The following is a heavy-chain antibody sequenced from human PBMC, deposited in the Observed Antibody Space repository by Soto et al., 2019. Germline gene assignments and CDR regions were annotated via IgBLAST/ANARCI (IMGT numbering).Heavy chain of an antibody. J-gene: IGHJ5*02. V-gene: IGHV3-48*01. D-gene: IGHD1-20*01. CDR2: ISSSSSTI. Sequence: PGVSLRLSCAASGFTFSSYSMNWVRQAPGKGLEWVSYISSSSSTIYYADSVKGRFTISRDNAKNSLYLQMNSLRAEDTAVYYCASAGITGTTSPNWFDPWGQGTLVTVSS. CDR3: ASAGITGTTSPNWFDP. CDR1: GFTFSSYS.